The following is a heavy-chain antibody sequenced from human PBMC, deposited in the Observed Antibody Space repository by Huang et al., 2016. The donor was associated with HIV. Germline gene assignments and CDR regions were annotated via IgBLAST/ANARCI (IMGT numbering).Heavy chain of an antibody. D-gene: IGHD2-15*01. CDR2: NSYDGSSG. CDR3: AKESRWYSDLDN. J-gene: IGHJ4*02. CDR1: GFTFNNFG. Sequence: QVQLVESGGGVVQPGRSLRLSCVASGFTFNNFGMHWVRQAPGKGLGGVAVNSYDGSSGSYSESVKGRFTISRDNPMDTLYLQMNSLRPDDTAVYYCAKESRWYSDLDNWGQGTLVTVSS. V-gene: IGHV3-30*18.